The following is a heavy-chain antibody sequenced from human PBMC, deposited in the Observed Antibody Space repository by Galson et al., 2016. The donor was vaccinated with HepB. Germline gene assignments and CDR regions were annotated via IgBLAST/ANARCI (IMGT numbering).Heavy chain of an antibody. V-gene: IGHV5-51*01. Sequence: QSGAEVKKPGESLKISCKGSGYSFANYWIAWVRQMPAEGLEWMGIIYPGDSDTRYSPSFQGQVTMSADKSANTAYLQWRSLKASDTALYYCARLISLYCRSPAFEYGGQGTLVTVSS. CDR3: ARLISLYCRSPAFEY. CDR1: GYSFANYW. D-gene: IGHD2-15*01. J-gene: IGHJ4*02. CDR2: IYPGDSDT.